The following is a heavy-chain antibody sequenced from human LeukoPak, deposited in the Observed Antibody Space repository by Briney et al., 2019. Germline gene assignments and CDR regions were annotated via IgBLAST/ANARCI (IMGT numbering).Heavy chain of an antibody. Sequence: SVEVSCKASGGTFSSYAISWVRQAPGQGLEWMGGIIPIFGTANYAQKFQGRVTITADESTSTAYMELSSLRSEDTAVYYCARDIGAVAGTRDAFDIWGQGTMVTVSS. J-gene: IGHJ3*02. CDR2: IIPIFGTA. CDR1: GGTFSSYA. D-gene: IGHD6-19*01. CDR3: ARDIGAVAGTRDAFDI. V-gene: IGHV1-69*13.